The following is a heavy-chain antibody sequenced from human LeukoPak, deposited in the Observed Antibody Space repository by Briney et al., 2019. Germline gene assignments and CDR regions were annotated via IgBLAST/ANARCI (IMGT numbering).Heavy chain of an antibody. Sequence: PSETLSLTYTVSGGSISSYYWSWLRQPPRKGLEWIGYIYYSGSTNYNPSLTSRVHLSVDTSKIQFSLKVSSVTAGDTAVYYCARVGRVGSGDSFDYWGQGTLVTGSS. J-gene: IGHJ4*02. V-gene: IGHV4-59*01. D-gene: IGHD2-15*01. CDR2: IYYSGST. CDR1: GGSISSYY. CDR3: ARVGRVGSGDSFDY.